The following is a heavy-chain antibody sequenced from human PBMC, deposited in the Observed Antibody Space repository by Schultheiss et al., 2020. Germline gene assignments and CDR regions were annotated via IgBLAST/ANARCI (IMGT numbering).Heavy chain of an antibody. CDR1: GYTFTGYY. J-gene: IGHJ5*02. CDR3: AREGGDCSGGSCYYWFDP. Sequence: ASVKVSCKASGYTFTGYYMHWVRQAPGQGLEWMGWISAYNGNTNYAQKLQGRVTMTTDTSTSTAYMELSSLRSEDTAVYYCAREGGDCSGGSCYYWFDPWGQGTLVTVS. D-gene: IGHD2-15*01. CDR2: ISAYNGNT. V-gene: IGHV1-18*04.